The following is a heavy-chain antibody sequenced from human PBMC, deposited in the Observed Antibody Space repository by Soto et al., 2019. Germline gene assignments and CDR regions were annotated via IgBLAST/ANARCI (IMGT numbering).Heavy chain of an antibody. CDR1: GGSISSSSYY. CDR2: IYYSGST. J-gene: IGHJ4*02. V-gene: IGHV4-39*01. D-gene: IGHD5-18*01. CDR3: ARRGMTAMVTGHDY. Sequence: QLQLQESGPGLVKPSETLSLTCTVSGGSISSSSYYWGWIRQPPGKGLEWIGSIYYSGSTYYNPSLKSRVTISVDTSKNQFSLKLSSVTAADTAVYYCARRGMTAMVTGHDYWGQGTLVTVSS.